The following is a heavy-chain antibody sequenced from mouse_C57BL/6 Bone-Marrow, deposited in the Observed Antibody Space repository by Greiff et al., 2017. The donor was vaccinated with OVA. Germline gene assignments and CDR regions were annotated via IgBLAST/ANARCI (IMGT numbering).Heavy chain of an antibody. Sequence: EVMLVESGGGLVQPGGSLKLSCAASGFTFSDYYMYWVRQTPEKRLEWVAYISNGGGSSYYPDTVKGRFTISRDKAKNTLYLQMSRLKSKDTAMYYCARHRRYGYAFDYWGQGTTLTVSS. V-gene: IGHV5-12*01. D-gene: IGHD2-2*01. CDR3: ARHRRYGYAFDY. J-gene: IGHJ2*01. CDR1: GFTFSDYY. CDR2: ISNGGGSS.